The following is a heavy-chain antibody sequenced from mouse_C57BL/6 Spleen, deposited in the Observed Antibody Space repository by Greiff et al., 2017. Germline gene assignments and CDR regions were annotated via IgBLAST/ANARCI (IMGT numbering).Heavy chain of an antibody. Sequence: QVQLQQPGAELVRPGSSVKLSCKASGYTFTSYWMDWVKQRPGQGLEWIGNIYPSDSETHYNQKFKDKATLTVDKSSSTAYMQLSSLTSEDSAVYYCARRYSNYGNYFDYWGQGTTLTVSS. CDR3: ARRYSNYGNYFDY. CDR1: GYTFTSYW. CDR2: IYPSDSET. D-gene: IGHD2-5*01. J-gene: IGHJ2*01. V-gene: IGHV1-61*01.